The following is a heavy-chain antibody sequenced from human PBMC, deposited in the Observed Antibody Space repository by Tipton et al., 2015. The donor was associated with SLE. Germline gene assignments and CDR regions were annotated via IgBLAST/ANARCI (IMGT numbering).Heavy chain of an antibody. D-gene: IGHD3-3*02. CDR3: ARLEDPFGIFGVPKGWFDP. Sequence: TLSLTCTISGGSISTYFWSWIRQPPGKGLEWIGYVYYSGSTHYNPSLTNRVSMSVDTSKNQFSLKLTSVTAADTAVYYCARLEDPFGIFGVPKGWFDPWGQGTLVTVSS. CDR1: GGSISTYF. CDR2: VYYSGST. J-gene: IGHJ5*02. V-gene: IGHV4-59*01.